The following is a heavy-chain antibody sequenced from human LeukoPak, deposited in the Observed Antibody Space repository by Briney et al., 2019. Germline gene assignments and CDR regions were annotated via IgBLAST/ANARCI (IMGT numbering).Heavy chain of an antibody. D-gene: IGHD3-3*01. Sequence: GGSLRLSCAASGFTFSSYSMNWVRQAPGKGLEWVSSISSSSSYIYYADSVKGRFTISRDNAKNSLYLQMNSLRAEDTAVYYCARDEWSGYSYYFDYWGQGTLVTVSS. V-gene: IGHV3-21*01. J-gene: IGHJ4*02. CDR2: ISSSSSYI. CDR1: GFTFSSYS. CDR3: ARDEWSGYSYYFDY.